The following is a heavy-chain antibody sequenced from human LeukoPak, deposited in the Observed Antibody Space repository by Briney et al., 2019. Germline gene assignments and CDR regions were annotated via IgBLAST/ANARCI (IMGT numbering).Heavy chain of an antibody. D-gene: IGHD6-13*01. CDR1: GFTFSSYA. Sequence: GGSLRLSCAASGFTFSSYAMNWVRQAPGKGLEWVSSITSNSSDIYYADSVKGRFTISRDNSKNSLYLQMNSLRAEDTVVYYCARWTGQQRDKWFAPWGQATLVTVSS. CDR3: ARWTGQQRDKWFAP. J-gene: IGHJ5*02. V-gene: IGHV3-21*01. CDR2: ITSNSSDI.